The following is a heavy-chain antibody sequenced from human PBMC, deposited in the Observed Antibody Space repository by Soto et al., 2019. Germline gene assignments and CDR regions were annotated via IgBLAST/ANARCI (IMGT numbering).Heavy chain of an antibody. CDR2: ISSSSSYI. Sequence: GGSLRLSCAASGFTFSSYSMNWVRQAPGKGLEWVSSISSSSSYIYYADSVKGRFTISRDNAKNSLYLQMNSLRAEDTAVYYCARDPSRAAGTPDYWGQGTLVTVSS. J-gene: IGHJ4*02. D-gene: IGHD6-13*01. CDR1: GFTFSSYS. CDR3: ARDPSRAAGTPDY. V-gene: IGHV3-21*01.